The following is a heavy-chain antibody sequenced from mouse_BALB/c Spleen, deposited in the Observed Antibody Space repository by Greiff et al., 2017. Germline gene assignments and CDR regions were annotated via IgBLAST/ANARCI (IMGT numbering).Heavy chain of an antibody. CDR1: GFTFSSYG. CDR2: ISSGGSYT. V-gene: IGHV5-6*02. CDR3: ARQNYRNDEAGFAY. J-gene: IGHJ3*01. D-gene: IGHD2-14*01. Sequence: EVKLEESGGDLVKPGGSLKLSCAASGFTFSSYGMSWVRQTPDKRLEWVATISSGGSYTYYPDSVKGRFTISRDNAKNTLYLQMSSLKSEDTAMFYCARQNYRNDEAGFAYWGQGTLVTVSA.